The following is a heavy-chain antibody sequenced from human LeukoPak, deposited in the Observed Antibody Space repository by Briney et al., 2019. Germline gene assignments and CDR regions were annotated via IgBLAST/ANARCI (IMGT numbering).Heavy chain of an antibody. J-gene: IGHJ6*03. V-gene: IGHV4-39*01. Sequence: SETLSLTCTVSGVSISSSNSYWGWIRQPPGKGLEWIGSIYYSGNTYYNASLKSQVSISIDTSKNQFSLRLTSVTAADTAVYYCARVSGSYFPYYYYMDVWGKGTTVTVSS. CDR2: IYYSGNT. D-gene: IGHD1-26*01. CDR1: GVSISSSNSY. CDR3: ARVSGSYFPYYYYMDV.